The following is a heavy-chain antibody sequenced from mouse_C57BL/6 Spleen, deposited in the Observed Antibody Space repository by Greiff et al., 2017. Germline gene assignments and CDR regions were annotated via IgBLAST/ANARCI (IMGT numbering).Heavy chain of an antibody. CDR1: GFTFSDAW. CDR2: IRNKANNHAT. V-gene: IGHV6-6*01. CDR3: TLGSSYDAMDY. J-gene: IGHJ4*01. Sequence: DVQLVESGGGLVQPGGSMKLSCAASGFTFSDAWMDWVRQSPEKGLEWVAEIRNKANNHATYYAESVEGRFTISRDDSKSSVYLQMNSLRAEDTGIYYCTLGSSYDAMDYWGQGTSVTVSS. D-gene: IGHD1-1*01.